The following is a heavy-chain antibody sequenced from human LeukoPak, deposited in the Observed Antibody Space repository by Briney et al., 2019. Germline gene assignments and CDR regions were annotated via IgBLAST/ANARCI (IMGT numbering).Heavy chain of an antibody. CDR3: ARGSRNRITIFGVVMPNYYYYMDV. CDR2: MNPNSGNT. CDR1: GYTFTSYD. J-gene: IGHJ6*03. Sequence: GASLKVSCKASGYTFTSYDINWVRQATGQGLEWMGWMNPNSGNTGYAQKFQGRVTMTRNTSISTAYMELSSLRSEDTAVYYCARGSRNRITIFGVVMPNYYYYMDVWGKGTTVTVSS. V-gene: IGHV1-8*01. D-gene: IGHD3-3*01.